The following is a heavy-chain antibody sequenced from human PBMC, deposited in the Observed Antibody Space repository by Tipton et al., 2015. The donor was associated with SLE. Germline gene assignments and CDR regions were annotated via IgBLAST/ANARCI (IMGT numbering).Heavy chain of an antibody. CDR2: IYYSGST. CDR3: ARSPIVGVVTHFDY. CDR1: GGSISSYY. Sequence: TLSLTCTVSGGSISSYYWSWIRQPPGKGLEWIGYIYYSGSTNYNPSLKSRVTISVDTSKNQFSLKLSSVTAADTAVYYCARSPIVGVVTHFDYWGQGTLVTVSS. V-gene: IGHV4-59*01. J-gene: IGHJ4*02. D-gene: IGHD3-3*01.